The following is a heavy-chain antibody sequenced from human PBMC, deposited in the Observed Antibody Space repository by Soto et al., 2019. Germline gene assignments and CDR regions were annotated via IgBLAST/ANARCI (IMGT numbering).Heavy chain of an antibody. CDR1: GSITGYY. D-gene: IGHD3-16*01. V-gene: IGHV4-59*01. CDR3: ARERKGFGYIEY. Sequence: QVQLQESGPGLVKPSETLSLNCTVSGSITGYYWSWIRQPPGKRLAWIGYMFHGGTTKYNPSLKSRVTLSLDTSKNQFSLSLTSVTAADTALYYWARERKGFGYIEYWGQGALVTVSS. CDR2: MFHGGTT. J-gene: IGHJ4*02.